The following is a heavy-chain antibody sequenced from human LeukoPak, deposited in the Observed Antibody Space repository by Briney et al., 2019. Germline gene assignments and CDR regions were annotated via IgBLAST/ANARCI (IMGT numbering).Heavy chain of an antibody. V-gene: IGHV1-24*01. Sequence: SVKVSCKVSGYTLTELSMHWVRQAPGKGLEWMGGFDPEDGETIYAQKFQGRVTMTEDTSTDTAYMELSSLRSEDTAVYYCATGVITTVRGPGSPFMDVWGKGTTVTVSS. CDR3: ATGVITTVRGPGSPFMDV. D-gene: IGHD3-10*01. CDR2: FDPEDGET. CDR1: GYTLTELS. J-gene: IGHJ6*03.